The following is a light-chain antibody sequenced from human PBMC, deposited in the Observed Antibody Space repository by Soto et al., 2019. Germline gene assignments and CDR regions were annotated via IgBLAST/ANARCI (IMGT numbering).Light chain of an antibody. Sequence: DIQMTQSPSSLSASVGDRVTITCRASQSISSYLNWYQQKPGKAPKLLIYAAPRLQSGVPSRFSGSGSGTDFTLTISSLQPEDFATYYCQQSYNTLYTFGQGTKLEIK. J-gene: IGKJ2*01. V-gene: IGKV1-39*01. CDR2: AAP. CDR1: QSISSY. CDR3: QQSYNTLYT.